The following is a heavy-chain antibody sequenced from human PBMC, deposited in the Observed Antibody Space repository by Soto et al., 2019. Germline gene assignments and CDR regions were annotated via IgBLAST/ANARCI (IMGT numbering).Heavy chain of an antibody. CDR1: GFTFSSYT. D-gene: IGHD7-27*01. V-gene: IGHV3-23*01. Sequence: GGSLRLSCTASGFTFSSYTMSWVRQAPGKGLEWVSTISGSGSSTYSADSVKGRFTISRDNSKNTLYLQMNSLRVEDTAIYYCAKAWGIDYWGQGTLVTVSS. CDR3: AKAWGIDY. J-gene: IGHJ4*02. CDR2: ISGSGSST.